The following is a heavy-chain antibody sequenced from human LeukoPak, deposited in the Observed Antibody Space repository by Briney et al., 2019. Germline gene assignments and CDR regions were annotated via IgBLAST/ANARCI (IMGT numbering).Heavy chain of an antibody. D-gene: IGHD2-15*01. CDR1: GYTFNTYG. V-gene: IGHV1-18*01. CDR3: LRDALRPRLTPDY. Sequence: ASVKVSCRASGYTFNTYGISWVRPAPGQGLEWMGWISTYNGDTNYLQNLQGRVTMTTDTSTSTAYMELMSLRSDDTALYYCLRDALRPRLTPDYWGQGTLVTVSS. CDR2: ISTYNGDT. J-gene: IGHJ4*02.